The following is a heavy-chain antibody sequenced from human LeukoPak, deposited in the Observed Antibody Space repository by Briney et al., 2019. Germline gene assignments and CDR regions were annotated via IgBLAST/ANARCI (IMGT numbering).Heavy chain of an antibody. D-gene: IGHD5-24*01. CDR1: GFPFSSYW. V-gene: IGHV3-7*01. J-gene: IGHJ4*02. CDR2: IKQDGSKK. CDR3: RVGYIDEGIDY. Sequence: GGSLRLSCVASGFPFSSYWMTWVRQAPGKGLEWVANIKQDGSKKSYVDSVKGRFTISRDNAKNSLYLQMNSLRVEDTAIYCTRVGYIDEGIDYWGQGTLVTVSS.